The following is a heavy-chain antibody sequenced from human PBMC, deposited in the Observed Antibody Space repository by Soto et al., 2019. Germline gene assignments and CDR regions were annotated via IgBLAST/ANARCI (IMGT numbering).Heavy chain of an antibody. CDR2: IYHSGTT. CDR1: GYSISSGYY. D-gene: IGHD6-13*01. Sequence: SETLSLTCVVSGYSISSGYYWGWIRQPPGKGLEWIGSIYHSGTTYYNPSLKSRVTISLDTSRNQFSLKLTSVTAADTAVCYCARSLLTSSWYAGSWGQGTLVTVSS. CDR3: ARSLLTSSWYAGS. V-gene: IGHV4-38-2*01. J-gene: IGHJ5*02.